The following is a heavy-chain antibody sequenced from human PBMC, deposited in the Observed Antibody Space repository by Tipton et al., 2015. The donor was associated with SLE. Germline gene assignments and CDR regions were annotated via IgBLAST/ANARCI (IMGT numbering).Heavy chain of an antibody. D-gene: IGHD3-22*01. V-gene: IGHV4-39*07. Sequence: TLSLTCTVSGGSITSNTYYWGWIRQPPGKGLEWIGSSFHTGSAYYNPSLKSRVIMSVDTSKNQFSLKLNSVAAADTAVYYCARGGDIYFYDGSGYRSDFDVWGQGTMVTVSS. CDR2: SFHTGSA. J-gene: IGHJ3*01. CDR1: GGSITSNTYY. CDR3: ARGGDIYFYDGSGYRSDFDV.